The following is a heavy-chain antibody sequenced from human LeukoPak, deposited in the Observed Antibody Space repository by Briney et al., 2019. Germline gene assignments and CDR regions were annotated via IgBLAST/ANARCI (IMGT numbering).Heavy chain of an antibody. CDR1: GFTFSDYY. D-gene: IGHD5-18*01. CDR2: ISSSSSYT. J-gene: IGHJ4*02. Sequence: GGFLRLSCAASGFTFSDYYMSWIRQAPGKGLEWVSYISSSSSYTNYADSVKGRFTIPRDNAKNSLYLQMNSLRAEDTAVYYCAREGGGYSYGYSFVDYWGQGTLVTVSS. V-gene: IGHV3-11*05. CDR3: AREGGGYSYGYSFVDY.